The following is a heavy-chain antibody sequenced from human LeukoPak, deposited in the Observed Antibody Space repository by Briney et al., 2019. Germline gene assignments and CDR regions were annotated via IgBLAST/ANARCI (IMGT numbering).Heavy chain of an antibody. D-gene: IGHD1-26*01. CDR2: IYYSGST. CDR3: AREGVVGATGGWFDP. CDR1: GGSISSSSYY. Sequence: SETLSLTCTVSGGSISSSSYYWGWIRQPPGKGLEWIGSIYYSGSTYYNPSLKSRVTISVDTSKNQFSLKLSSVTAADTAVYYCAREGVVGATGGWFDPWGQGTLVTVSS. J-gene: IGHJ5*02. V-gene: IGHV4-39*07.